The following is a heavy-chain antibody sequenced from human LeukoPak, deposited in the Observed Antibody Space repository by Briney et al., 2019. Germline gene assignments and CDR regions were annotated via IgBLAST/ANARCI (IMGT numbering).Heavy chain of an antibody. CDR1: GFSFSDYY. Sequence: GGSLRLSCAASGFSFSDYYMSWIRQTPEEGLEWLSYMSSSSDYKNYADSLKGRFTISRDNAKNSVYLQMNSLRAEDTAVYYCARQGLYDSSDFWTFQHWGQGTLVTVSS. J-gene: IGHJ1*01. V-gene: IGHV3-11*06. CDR3: ARQGLYDSSDFWTFQH. D-gene: IGHD3/OR15-3a*01. CDR2: MSSSSDYK.